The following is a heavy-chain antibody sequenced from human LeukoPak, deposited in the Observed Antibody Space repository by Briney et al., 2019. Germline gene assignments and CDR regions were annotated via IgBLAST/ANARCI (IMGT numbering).Heavy chain of an antibody. CDR1: GYTFTSYG. V-gene: IGHV1-18*01. CDR2: ISAYNGNT. J-gene: IGHJ5*02. D-gene: IGHD3-10*01. CDR3: ARTHLQIWFGEKGFHWFDP. Sequence: ASVKVSCKASGYTFTSYGISWVRQAPGQGLEWMGWISAYNGNTNYAQKLQGRVTMTTDTSTSTAYMELRSLRSDDTAVYYCARTHLQIWFGEKGFHWFDPWGQGTLVTVSS.